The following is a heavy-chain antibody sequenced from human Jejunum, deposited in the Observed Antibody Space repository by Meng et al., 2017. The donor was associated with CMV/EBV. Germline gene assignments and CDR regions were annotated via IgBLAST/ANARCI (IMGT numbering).Heavy chain of an antibody. Sequence: LSCAASGFTFSGYAMNWVRQAPGKGLEWVSSITGSGDTAYYADSVKGRFTISRDNSKDTLDLLMNSLRAEDTAVYYCAQTWNWLPYEHWGQGTLVTVSS. CDR1: GFTFSGYA. J-gene: IGHJ1*01. V-gene: IGHV3-23*01. D-gene: IGHD1-7*01. CDR2: ITGSGDTA. CDR3: AQTWNWLPYEH.